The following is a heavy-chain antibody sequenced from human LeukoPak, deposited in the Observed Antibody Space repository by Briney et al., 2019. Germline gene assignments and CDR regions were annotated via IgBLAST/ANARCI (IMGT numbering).Heavy chain of an antibody. J-gene: IGHJ4*02. CDR2: IYHSGST. CDR1: GDSISSSNW. D-gene: IGHD3-10*01. Sequence: PSETLLLTCNVSGDSISSSNWWSWVRQPPGKGLEWIGEIYHSGSTNYNPSLKSRVTISVDTSKNQFSLKLSSVTAADTAVYYCARESSPNYYGSGSYYKWGQGTLVTVSS. V-gene: IGHV4-4*02. CDR3: ARESSPNYYGSGSYYK.